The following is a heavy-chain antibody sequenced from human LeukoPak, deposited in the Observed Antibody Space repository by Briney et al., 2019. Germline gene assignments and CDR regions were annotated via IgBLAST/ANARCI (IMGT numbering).Heavy chain of an antibody. CDR2: ISSSSSYI. V-gene: IGHV3-21*01. D-gene: IGHD6-19*01. Sequence: GGTLRLSCAASGVTFSSDAMSWVRQAPGKGLEWVSSISSSSSYIYYADSVKGRFTISRDNAKNSLYLQMNSLRAEDTAVYYCARDLTGYSSGWYVGWYFDLWGRGTLVTVSS. J-gene: IGHJ2*01. CDR3: ARDLTGYSSGWYVGWYFDL. CDR1: GVTFSSDA.